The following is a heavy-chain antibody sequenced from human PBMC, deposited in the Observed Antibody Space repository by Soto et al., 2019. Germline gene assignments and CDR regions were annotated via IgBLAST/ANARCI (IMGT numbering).Heavy chain of an antibody. J-gene: IGHJ4*02. CDR2: IYSGGST. CDR3: ARGDYYDSSGYYGY. V-gene: IGHV3-53*01. CDR1: GFTVSSNY. D-gene: IGHD3-22*01. Sequence: LRLSCAASGFTVSSNYMSWVRQAPGKGLEWVSVIYSGGSTCYADSVKGRFTISRDNSKNTLYLQMNSLRAEDTAVYYCARGDYYDSSGYYGYWGQGTLVTVSS.